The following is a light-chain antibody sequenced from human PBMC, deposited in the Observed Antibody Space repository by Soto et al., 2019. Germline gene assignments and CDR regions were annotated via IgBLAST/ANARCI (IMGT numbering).Light chain of an antibody. CDR1: QSISSY. CDR3: QQSYSTPPT. Sequence: DIQMTQSPSSLSASVGDRVTITCRASQSISSYFNWYQQKPGKAPKLLIYAASILQSGVPSRFSGSGSGTDFTLTISSLQPEDFATYYCQQSYSTPPTFGGGTKVEIK. CDR2: AAS. V-gene: IGKV1-39*01. J-gene: IGKJ4*01.